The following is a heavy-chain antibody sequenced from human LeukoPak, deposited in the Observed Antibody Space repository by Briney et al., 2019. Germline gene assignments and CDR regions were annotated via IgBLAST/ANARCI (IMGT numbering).Heavy chain of an antibody. V-gene: IGHV4-34*01. D-gene: IGHD7-27*01. Sequence: SETLSLTCAVYGGSFSGYYWSWIRQPPGKGLEWIGEINHSGSTNYNPSLKSRVTISVDTSNNQFSLKLSSVTAADTAVYYSARGRVRLGNYLFYFDYWGQVTLVTVSS. CDR3: ARGRVRLGNYLFYFDY. J-gene: IGHJ4*02. CDR1: GGSFSGYY. CDR2: INHSGST.